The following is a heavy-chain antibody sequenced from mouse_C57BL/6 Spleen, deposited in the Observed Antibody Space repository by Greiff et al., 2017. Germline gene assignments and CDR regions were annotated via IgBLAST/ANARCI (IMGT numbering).Heavy chain of an antibody. CDR3: AREGDVRNFDY. D-gene: IGHD3-2*02. Sequence: QVQLKQSGAELVKPGASVKISCKASGYAFSSYWMNWVKQRPGKGLEWIGQIYPGDGDTNYNGKFKGKATLTADKSSSTAYMQLSSLTSEDSAVYFCAREGDVRNFDYWGQGTTRTVSS. CDR1: GYAFSSYW. V-gene: IGHV1-80*01. CDR2: IYPGDGDT. J-gene: IGHJ2*01.